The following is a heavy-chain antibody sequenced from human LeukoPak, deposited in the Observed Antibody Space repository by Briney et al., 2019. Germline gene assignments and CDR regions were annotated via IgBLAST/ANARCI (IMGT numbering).Heavy chain of an antibody. J-gene: IGHJ5*02. D-gene: IGHD3-22*01. Sequence: SVKVSCKASGYTFTSYDTNWVRQATGQGLEWMGWMNPNSGNTGYAQKFQGRVTMTRNTSISTAYMELSSLRSEDTAVYYCASATNDYDSSGYYENWFDPWGQGTLVTVSS. V-gene: IGHV1-8*01. CDR3: ASATNDYDSSGYYENWFDP. CDR2: MNPNSGNT. CDR1: GYTFTSYD.